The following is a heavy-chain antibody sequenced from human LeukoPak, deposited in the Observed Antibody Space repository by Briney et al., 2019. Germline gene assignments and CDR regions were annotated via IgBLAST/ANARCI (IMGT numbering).Heavy chain of an antibody. J-gene: IGHJ4*02. CDR1: GFTFSSYA. CDR2: ISGSGGST. V-gene: IGHV3-23*01. CDR3: ARGPVAATEAP. D-gene: IGHD2-15*01. Sequence: AGGSLRLSCAASGFTFSSYAMSWVRQAPGKGLEWVSAISGSGGSTYYADSVKGRFTISRDNSKNTLYLQMNSLRAEDTAVYYCARGPVAATEAPWGQGTLVTVSS.